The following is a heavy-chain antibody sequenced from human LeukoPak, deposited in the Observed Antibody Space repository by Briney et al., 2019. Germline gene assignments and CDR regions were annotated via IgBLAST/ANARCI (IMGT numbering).Heavy chain of an antibody. J-gene: IGHJ6*02. V-gene: IGHV1-8*03. CDR2: MNPNSGNT. D-gene: IGHD4-11*01. CDR3: ARSYSNYAYYYYYGMDV. Sequence: ASVKVSCKASGYTFTSYDINWVRQATGQGLEWMGWMNPNSGNTGYAQKFQGRVTITRNTSISTAYMELSSLRSEDTAVYYCARSYSNYAYYYYYGMDVWGQGTTVTVSS. CDR1: GYTFTSYD.